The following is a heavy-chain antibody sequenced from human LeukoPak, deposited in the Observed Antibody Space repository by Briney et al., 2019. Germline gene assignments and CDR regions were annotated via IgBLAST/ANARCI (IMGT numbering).Heavy chain of an antibody. Sequence: PGGSLRLSCEASGFTFSSYAMSWVRQAPGKGLEWVSAISGSGGSTNHADSVKGRFTISRDNSKNTLYLQMNSLRAEDTAIYYCAKDAIGDSSGHYWWEFDYQGQGTLVTVSS. D-gene: IGHD3-22*01. CDR2: ISGSGGST. CDR1: GFTFSSYA. J-gene: IGHJ4*02. CDR3: AKDAIGDSSGHYWWEFDY. V-gene: IGHV3-23*01.